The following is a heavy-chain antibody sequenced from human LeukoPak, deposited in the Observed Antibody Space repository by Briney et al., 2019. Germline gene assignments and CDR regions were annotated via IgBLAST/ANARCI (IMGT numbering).Heavy chain of an antibody. Sequence: GASVKVSCKASGYTFTGDYMHWGRHAPVQGLEWMGWINPHSGGTNYAQKFQGRVTMTRDTSISTAYMELSRLRADDTAVYYCARDKGELLRYYYYYYMDVWGKGTTVTVSS. CDR2: INPHSGGT. CDR1: GYTFTGDY. V-gene: IGHV1-2*02. CDR3: ARDKGELLRYYYYYYMDV. J-gene: IGHJ6*03. D-gene: IGHD1-26*01.